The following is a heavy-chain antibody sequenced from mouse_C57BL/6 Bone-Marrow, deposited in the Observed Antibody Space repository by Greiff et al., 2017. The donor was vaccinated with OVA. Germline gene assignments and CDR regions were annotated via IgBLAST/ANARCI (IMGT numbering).Heavy chain of an antibody. J-gene: IGHJ3*01. V-gene: IGHV5-4*01. CDR3: ARGLTYYYGSSSFAY. CDR1: GFTFSSYA. Sequence: EVQVVESGGGLVKPGGSLKLSCAASGFTFSSYAMSWVRQTPDKRLEWVATISDGGSYTYYPDTVNGRFTISRDNAKNNLYLQMSHLKSEDTAMYYGARGLTYYYGSSSFAYWGQGTLVTVSA. CDR2: ISDGGSYT. D-gene: IGHD1-1*01.